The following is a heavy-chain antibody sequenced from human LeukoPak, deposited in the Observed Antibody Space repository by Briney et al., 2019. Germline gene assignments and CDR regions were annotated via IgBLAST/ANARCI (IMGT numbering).Heavy chain of an antibody. J-gene: IGHJ6*03. CDR3: ARVGGARPTYYYYMDV. D-gene: IGHD3-16*01. Sequence: ASVKVSRKVSGYTLTELSMHWVRQAPGKGLEWMGGFDPEDGETIYAQKFQGRVTMTEDTSTDTAYMELSSLRSEDTAVYYCARVGGARPTYYYYMDVWGKGTTVTVSS. CDR1: GYTLTELS. V-gene: IGHV1-24*01. CDR2: FDPEDGET.